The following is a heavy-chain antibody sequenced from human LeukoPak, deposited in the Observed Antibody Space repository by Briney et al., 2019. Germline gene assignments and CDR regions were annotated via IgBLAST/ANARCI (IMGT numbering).Heavy chain of an antibody. CDR3: ARRGRDCSSTSCPTYNWFDP. J-gene: IGHJ5*02. CDR1: GYSFTSYW. D-gene: IGHD2-2*01. V-gene: IGHV5-51*01. Sequence: GESLKISCKGSGYSFTSYWIGWVRQMPGKVLEWMGIIYPGDSDTRYSPSFQGQVTISADKSISTAYLQWSSLKASDTAMYYCARRGRDCSSTSCPTYNWFDPWGQGTLVTVSS. CDR2: IYPGDSDT.